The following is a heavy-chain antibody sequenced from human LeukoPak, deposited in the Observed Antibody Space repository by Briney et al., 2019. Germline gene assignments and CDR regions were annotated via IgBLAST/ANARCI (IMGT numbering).Heavy chain of an antibody. CDR2: IYTTGNT. J-gene: IGHJ4*02. V-gene: IGHV4-61*02. Sequence: SQTLSLTCTVSGGSITNGGYYWSWIRQPAGKGLEWIGRIYTTGNTNYNPSLKSRVTISLDTSKNQFSLKLSSVSAEDTALYYCARERLGGSYYRPVEYWGQGTLVTVSS. CDR1: GGSITNGGYY. D-gene: IGHD1-26*01. CDR3: ARERLGGSYYRPVEY.